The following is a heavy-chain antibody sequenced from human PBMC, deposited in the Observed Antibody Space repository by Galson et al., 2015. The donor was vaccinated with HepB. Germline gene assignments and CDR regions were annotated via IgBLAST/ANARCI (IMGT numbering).Heavy chain of an antibody. Sequence: SLRLSCAASGFTFSTYNMNWVRQAPGKGLEWVSSITRGNTYIYYADSVKGRFTISRDNAKSSLYLQMNSLRAEDTAVYYCARSPPLHYSDSSAGNAFDVWGQGTMVTVSS. J-gene: IGHJ3*01. CDR1: GFTFSTYN. D-gene: IGHD3-22*01. CDR2: ITRGNTYI. V-gene: IGHV3-21*01. CDR3: ARSPPLHYSDSSAGNAFDV.